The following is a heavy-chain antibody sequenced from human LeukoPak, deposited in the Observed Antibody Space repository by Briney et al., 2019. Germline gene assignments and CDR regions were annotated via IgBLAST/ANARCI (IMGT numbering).Heavy chain of an antibody. J-gene: IGHJ3*02. Sequence: KPSETLSLTCTVSGGSISSNTYYWAWIRQPAGKGLEWIGRISTSGSTNYNRSLKSRTTMSVDTSKNQFSLKLSSVTAADTAVYYCARADKTMGNNAFEIWGRGTVVTVSS. CDR2: ISTSGST. D-gene: IGHD5-18*01. CDR3: ARADKTMGNNAFEI. CDR1: GGSISSNTYY. V-gene: IGHV4-61*02.